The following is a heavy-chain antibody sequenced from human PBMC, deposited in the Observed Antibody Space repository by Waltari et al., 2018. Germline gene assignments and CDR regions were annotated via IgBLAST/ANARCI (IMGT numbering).Heavy chain of an antibody. D-gene: IGHD7-27*01. Sequence: EVQLVESGGGLVQPGGSLRLSCAASGFTFSSYSMNWVRQAPGKGLEWVSYISSSSSTIYYADSVKGRFTISRDNAKNSLYLQMNSLRAEDTAVYYCAREYQPGDYWGQGTLVTVSS. J-gene: IGHJ4*02. CDR1: GFTFSSYS. V-gene: IGHV3-48*01. CDR2: ISSSSSTI. CDR3: AREYQPGDY.